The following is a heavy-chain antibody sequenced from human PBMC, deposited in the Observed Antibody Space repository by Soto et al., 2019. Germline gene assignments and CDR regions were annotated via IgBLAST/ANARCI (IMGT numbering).Heavy chain of an antibody. CDR2: IIPIFGTA. CDR3: ASYLMESYYCYYYGMDV. Sequence: SVKVSCKASGGTFSSYAISWVRQAPGHGLEWMGGIIPIFGTANYAQKFQGRVTITADESTSTAYMELSSLRSEDTAVYYCASYLMESYYCYYYGMDVWGQGTTVTVSS. CDR1: GGTFSSYA. D-gene: IGHD1-1*01. J-gene: IGHJ6*02. V-gene: IGHV1-69*13.